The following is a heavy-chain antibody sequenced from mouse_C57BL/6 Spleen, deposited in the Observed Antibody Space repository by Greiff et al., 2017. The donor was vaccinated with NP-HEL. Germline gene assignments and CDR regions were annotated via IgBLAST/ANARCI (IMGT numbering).Heavy chain of an antibody. V-gene: IGHV1-62-2*01. CDR2: FYPGSGSI. J-gene: IGHJ3*01. Sequence: VKLMESGAELVKPGASVKLSCKASGYTFTEYTIHWVKQRSGQGLEWIGWFYPGSGSIKYNEKFKDKATLTADKSSSTVYMELSRLTSEDSAVYFCARHEEGDYGSTSWFAYWGQGTLVTVSA. CDR3: ARHEEGDYGSTSWFAY. D-gene: IGHD1-1*01. CDR1: GYTFTEYT.